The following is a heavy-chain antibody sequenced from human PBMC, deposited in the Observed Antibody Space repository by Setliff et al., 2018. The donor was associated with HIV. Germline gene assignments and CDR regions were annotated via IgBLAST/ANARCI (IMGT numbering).Heavy chain of an antibody. V-gene: IGHV4-39*01. CDR3: ARGIGPLPNWENFYYSMDV. CDR2: IYYSGST. J-gene: IGHJ6*03. CDR1: GGSISSSSYY. D-gene: IGHD1-26*01. Sequence: SETLSLTCTVSGGSISSSSYYWGWIRQPPGKGLEWIGSIYYSGSTYSNPSLKSRVTISADTSKNQISLKLNSVAAADTAVYYCARGIGPLPNWENFYYSMDVWGKGTTVTVSS.